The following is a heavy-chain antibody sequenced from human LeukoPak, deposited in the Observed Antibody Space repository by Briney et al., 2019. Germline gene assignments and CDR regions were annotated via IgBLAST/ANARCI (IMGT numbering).Heavy chain of an antibody. CDR2: IHKDGSAK. V-gene: IGHV3-7*01. Sequence: GGSLRLSCGASGFTFSGYWMSWVRPAPGKGLEWVANIHKDGSAKRYVDSVKGRFTISRDNAKSSLYLQMNSLRVEDTAVYYCARDRGFGADDSWGQGSLVTVSS. J-gene: IGHJ4*02. D-gene: IGHD3-10*01. CDR3: ARDRGFGADDS. CDR1: GFTFSGYW.